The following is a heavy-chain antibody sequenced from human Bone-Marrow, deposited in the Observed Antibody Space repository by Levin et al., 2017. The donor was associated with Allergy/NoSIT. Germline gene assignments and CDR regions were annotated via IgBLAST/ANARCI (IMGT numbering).Heavy chain of an antibody. Sequence: SETLSLTCTVSGGSITSGIYYWTWIRQHPGKGLEYIGYIFHTGSASYNPSLESRFSMSVDTSKNQFSLRVLSVTAADTAVYYCARHYGDLHYFDYWGQGALVTVSS. V-gene: IGHV4-31*03. CDR3: ARHYGDLHYFDY. D-gene: IGHD4-17*01. J-gene: IGHJ4*02. CDR2: IFHTGSA. CDR1: GGSITSGIYY.